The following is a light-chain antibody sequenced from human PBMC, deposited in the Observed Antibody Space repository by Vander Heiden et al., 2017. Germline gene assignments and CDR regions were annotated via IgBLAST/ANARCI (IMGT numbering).Light chain of an antibody. Sequence: DIQMTQSPSSLSASVGDRVTITCRASQGIRGDVGWYQQKPGKAPERLIFDASSSQSGVPSRFSGSDSGTEFSLTISILQPEDSATYYCLQHNSFPWTFGQGTKVEIK. J-gene: IGKJ1*01. CDR2: DAS. CDR3: LQHNSFPWT. V-gene: IGKV1-17*01. CDR1: QGIRGD.